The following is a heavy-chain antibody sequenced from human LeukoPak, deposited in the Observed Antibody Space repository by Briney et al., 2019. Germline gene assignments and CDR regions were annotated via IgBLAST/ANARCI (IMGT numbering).Heavy chain of an antibody. CDR3: ARDNSVGDSAWWFDP. J-gene: IGHJ5*02. V-gene: IGHV1-46*01. CDR2: INPSGGST. D-gene: IGHD5-12*01. CDR1: GYTFTSYG. Sequence: ASVKVSCKASGYTFTSYGISWVRQAPGQGLEWMGIINPSGGSTSYAQKFQGRVTMTRDMSTSTVYMELSSLRSEDTAVYYCARDNSVGDSAWWFDPWGQGTLVTVSS.